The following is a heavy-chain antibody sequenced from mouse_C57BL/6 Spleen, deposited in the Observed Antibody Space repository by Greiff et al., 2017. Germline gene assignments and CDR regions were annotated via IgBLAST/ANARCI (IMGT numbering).Heavy chain of an antibody. Sequence: QVQLQQPGAELVKPGASVKMSCKASGYTFTSYWITWVKQRPGQGLEWIGDIYPGSGSTNYNEKFKGKATFTADTSSNTAYMQLSSLTTEDSAIYYCARPVVDPYAMDYWGQGASVTVSS. CDR2: IYPGSGST. V-gene: IGHV1-55*01. D-gene: IGHD1-1*01. CDR3: ARPVVDPYAMDY. CDR1: GYTFTSYW. J-gene: IGHJ4*01.